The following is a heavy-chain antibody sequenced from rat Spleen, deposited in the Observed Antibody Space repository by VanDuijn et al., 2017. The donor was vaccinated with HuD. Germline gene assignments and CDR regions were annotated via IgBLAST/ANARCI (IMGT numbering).Heavy chain of an antibody. Sequence: QVQLKESGPGLVQPSQTLSLTCSVSGFSLTSYNVHWVLQPTGKGLEWMGVIWNGGSKDYNSALKSRLSISRDTSKRQVFLKMNRLQTEDIATYYCARDQWRGVRDAWGQGASVTVSS. D-gene: IGHD1-1*01. V-gene: IGHV2-30*01. CDR3: ARDQWRGVRDA. J-gene: IGHJ4*01. CDR2: IWNGGSK. CDR1: GFSLTSYN.